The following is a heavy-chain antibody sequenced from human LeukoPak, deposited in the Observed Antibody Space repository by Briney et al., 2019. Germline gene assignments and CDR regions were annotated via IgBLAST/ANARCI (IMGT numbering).Heavy chain of an antibody. J-gene: IGHJ4*02. CDR3: ARGMTTVTSPFDY. CDR2: SYYSGNT. CDR1: GGSISSGGYY. Sequence: SETLSLTCTVSGGSISSGGYYWSWIRQHPGRGLEWIGYSYYSGNTYYNPSLKSRVTISVDTSKNQFSLKLSSVTAADTAVYYCARGMTTVTSPFDYWGQGTLVIVSS. D-gene: IGHD4-17*01. V-gene: IGHV4-31*03.